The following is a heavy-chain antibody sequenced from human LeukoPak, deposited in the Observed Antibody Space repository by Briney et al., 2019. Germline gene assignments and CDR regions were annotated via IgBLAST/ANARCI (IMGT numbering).Heavy chain of an antibody. D-gene: IGHD6-19*01. CDR3: VKYSSGWN. CDR1: GFTLSSNW. J-gene: IGHJ4*02. V-gene: IGHV3-74*01. CDR2: INNDGSST. Sequence: ESGGSLRLSCAASGFTLSSNWMHWVRQAPGKGLVWVSRINNDGSSTSYADSVKGRFTISRDNAKDTLFLQVNSLRAEDTAVYYCVKYSSGWNWGQGTLVTVSS.